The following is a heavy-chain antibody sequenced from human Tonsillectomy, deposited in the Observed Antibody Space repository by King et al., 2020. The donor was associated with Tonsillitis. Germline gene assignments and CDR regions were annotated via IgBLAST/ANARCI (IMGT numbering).Heavy chain of an antibody. CDR1: GGIFSSYA. J-gene: IGHJ6*03. CDR3: ARDSGYCSGGSCYGFYYYYMDV. CDR2: IIPILGIT. V-gene: IGHV1-69*09. D-gene: IGHD2-15*01. Sequence: VQLVESGAEVKKPGSSVKVSCKASGGIFSSYAISWVRQAPGQGLEWMGRIIPILGITNYAQKCQGRVTITADISTSTAYMELSSLRSEDTAVYYCARDSGYCSGGSCYGFYYYYMDVWGKGTTVTVSS.